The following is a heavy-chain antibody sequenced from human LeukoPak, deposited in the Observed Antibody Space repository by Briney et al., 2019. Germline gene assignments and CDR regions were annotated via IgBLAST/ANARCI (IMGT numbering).Heavy chain of an antibody. J-gene: IGHJ4*02. CDR2: IHPSGML. CDR3: SRGLDSRKLGY. CDR1: GASFSSGDQY. Sequence: SETLSLTCTVSGASFSSGDQYWNWVRQSPGKGLEWIGSIHPSGMLYNNPSLESRVTISIDTSKNQFSLNMKSVTAADTAVYFCSRGLDSRKLGYWGQGTLVTVSS. V-gene: IGHV4-31*03. D-gene: IGHD3-22*01.